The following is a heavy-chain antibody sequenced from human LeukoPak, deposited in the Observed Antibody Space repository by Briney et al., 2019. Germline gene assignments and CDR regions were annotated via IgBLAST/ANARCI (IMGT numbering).Heavy chain of an antibody. V-gene: IGHV3-30*02. J-gene: IGHJ4*02. CDR3: ARVGDQYSYGPAGY. Sequence: GGSLRLSCAASGFTFSSYGMHWVRQAPGKGLEWVAFIRYDGSNKYYADSVKGRFTISRDNSKNTLYLQMNSLRAEDTAVYYCARVGDQYSYGPAGYWGQGTLVTVSS. CDR1: GFTFSSYG. CDR2: IRYDGSNK. D-gene: IGHD5-18*01.